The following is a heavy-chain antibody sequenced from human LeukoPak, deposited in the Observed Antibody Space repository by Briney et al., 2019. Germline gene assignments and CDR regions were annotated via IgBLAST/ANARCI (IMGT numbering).Heavy chain of an antibody. CDR3: AKDQNLYDHGEYDY. J-gene: IGHJ4*02. CDR1: GFTFSSYV. Sequence: GGSLRLSCAASGFTFSSYVMSWVRQAPGKGLEWVSAISGSGGSTYYADSVKGRFTISRDNSKNTLYLQMNSLRAEDTAVYYCAKDQNLYDHGEYDYWGQGTLVTVSS. CDR2: ISGSGGST. V-gene: IGHV3-23*01. D-gene: IGHD3-10*01.